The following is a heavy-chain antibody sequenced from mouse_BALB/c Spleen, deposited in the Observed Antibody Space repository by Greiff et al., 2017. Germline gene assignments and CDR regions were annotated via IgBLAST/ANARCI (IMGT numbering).Heavy chain of an antibody. CDR1: GFTFSSYA. J-gene: IGHJ2*01. V-gene: IGHV5-6-5*01. CDR3: ARGIYYGYDYFDY. Sequence: EVKLVESGGGLVKPGGSLKLSCAASGFTFSSYAMSWVRQTPEKRLEWVASISSGGSTYYPDSVKGRFTISRDNARNILYLQIGSLRSEDTAMYYCARGIYYGYDYFDYWGQGTTLTVSS. D-gene: IGHD2-2*01. CDR2: ISSGGST.